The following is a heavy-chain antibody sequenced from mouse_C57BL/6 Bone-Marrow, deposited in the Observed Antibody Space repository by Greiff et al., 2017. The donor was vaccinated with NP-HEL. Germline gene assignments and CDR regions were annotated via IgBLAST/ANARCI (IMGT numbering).Heavy chain of an antibody. Sequence: VHVKQSGPELVKPGASVKISCKASGYSFTDYNMNWVKQSNGKSLEWIGVINPNYGTTSYNQKFKGKATLTVDQSSSTAYMQLNSLTSEDSAVYYCAREYYGSSPWWYFDVWGTGTTVTVSS. CDR3: AREYYGSSPWWYFDV. D-gene: IGHD1-1*01. V-gene: IGHV1-39*01. J-gene: IGHJ1*03. CDR1: GYSFTDYN. CDR2: INPNYGTT.